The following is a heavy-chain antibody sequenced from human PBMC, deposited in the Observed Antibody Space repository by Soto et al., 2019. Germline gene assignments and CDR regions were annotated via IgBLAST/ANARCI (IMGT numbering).Heavy chain of an antibody. CDR3: ARQEYTSSFGVDV. J-gene: IGHJ6*02. CDR2: IDPSDSYT. V-gene: IGHV5-10-1*01. D-gene: IGHD6-6*01. Sequence: PGESLKISCKGSGYSFTSYWITWVRQMPGKGLGWMGRIDPSDSYTNYSPSFQGHVTISADTSISTAYLQWSSLKASDTAIYYCARQEYTSSFGVDVWGQGTTVTVSS. CDR1: GYSFTSYW.